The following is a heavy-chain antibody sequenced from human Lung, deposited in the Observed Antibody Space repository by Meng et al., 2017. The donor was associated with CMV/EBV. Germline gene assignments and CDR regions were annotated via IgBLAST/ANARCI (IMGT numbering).Heavy chain of an antibody. J-gene: IGHJ6*02. V-gene: IGHV3-9*01. CDR1: GFTFDDYA. CDR2: ISWNSGSI. CDR3: TKSRYYDAMDV. Sequence: SXTASGFTFDDYAMHWVRQPPGKGLEWVSRISWNSGSIGYADSVKGRFTISRDNDKNSLYLQMNSLRAEDTALYYCTKSRYYDAMDVWGQGTTVTVSS.